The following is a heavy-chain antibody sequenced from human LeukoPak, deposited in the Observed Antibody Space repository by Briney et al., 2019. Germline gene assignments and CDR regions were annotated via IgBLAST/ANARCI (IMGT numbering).Heavy chain of an antibody. V-gene: IGHV3-7*03. D-gene: IGHD3-3*01. CDR1: GFTFSNYW. Sequence: PGRSLRLSCTASGFTFSNYWMSWVRQAPGKGLEWVANMKQDGSEQYYVDSMKGRFTISRDNAKNSLYLQINSLRAEDTAVYYCARDRHYDFWSGYYTPFNSWGQGTLVTVSS. J-gene: IGHJ4*02. CDR2: MKQDGSEQ. CDR3: ARDRHYDFWSGYYTPFNS.